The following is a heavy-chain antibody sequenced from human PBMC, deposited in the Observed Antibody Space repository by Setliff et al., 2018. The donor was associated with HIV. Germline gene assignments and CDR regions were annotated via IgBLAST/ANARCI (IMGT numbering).Heavy chain of an antibody. Sequence: SETLSLTCTGSGGSISGGSYYWSWIRQSAGKGLEWIGRIYISGSTKYNPSLKSRVTILIDTSKNQFSLKLSSVTAADTAVYYCARNPCSGGSCPDAFDIWGQGTMVTVSS. CDR2: IYISGST. J-gene: IGHJ3*02. CDR1: GGSISGGSYY. V-gene: IGHV4-61*02. CDR3: ARNPCSGGSCPDAFDI. D-gene: IGHD2-15*01.